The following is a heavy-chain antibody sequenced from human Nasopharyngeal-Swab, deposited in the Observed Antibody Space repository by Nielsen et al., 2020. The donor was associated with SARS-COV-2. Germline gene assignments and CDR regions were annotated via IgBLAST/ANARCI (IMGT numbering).Heavy chain of an antibody. CDR2: IKSKTDGGTT. D-gene: IGHD3-22*01. CDR3: TALRSYYYDSTDPSGY. Sequence: VRQAPGKRLEWVGRIKSKTDGGTTDYAAPVKGRFTISRDDSKNTLYLQMNSLKTEDTAVYYCTALRSYYYDSTDPSGYWGQGTLVTVSS. J-gene: IGHJ4*02. V-gene: IGHV3-15*01.